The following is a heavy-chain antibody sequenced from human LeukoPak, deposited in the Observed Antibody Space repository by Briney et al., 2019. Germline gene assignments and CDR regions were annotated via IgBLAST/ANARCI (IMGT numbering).Heavy chain of an antibody. CDR1: GYTFTGYY. J-gene: IGHJ6*03. Sequence: ASVKVSCKASGYTFTGYYLHWVRQAPGQGPEWMGWINPNSGGTNYAQKFQGRATMTRDTSINTAYMEPNRLTSDDTAMYYCARVRRITRTPGDYYYMDFWGKGTTVTVSS. V-gene: IGHV1-2*02. D-gene: IGHD1-7*01. CDR3: ARVRRITRTPGDYYYMDF. CDR2: INPNSGGT.